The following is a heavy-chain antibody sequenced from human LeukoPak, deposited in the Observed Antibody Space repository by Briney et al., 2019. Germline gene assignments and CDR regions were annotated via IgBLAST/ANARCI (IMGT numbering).Heavy chain of an antibody. CDR2: IYPGDSDT. CDR1: GYSFTSYW. CDR3: ARQRYSSSSGGNWFDP. Sequence: GESLKISCKGSGYSFTSYWIGWVRQVPGKGLEWMGIIYPGDSDTRYSPSFQGQVTISADKSISTAYLQWSSLKASDTAMYYCARQRYSSSSGGNWFDPWGQGTLVTVSS. V-gene: IGHV5-51*01. J-gene: IGHJ5*02. D-gene: IGHD6-6*01.